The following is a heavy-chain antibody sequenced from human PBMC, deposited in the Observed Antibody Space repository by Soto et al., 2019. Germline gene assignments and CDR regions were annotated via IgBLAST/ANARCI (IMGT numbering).Heavy chain of an antibody. CDR3: AHITPKGYDILTGYYDHLPHCFDY. CDR1: GFSLSTSGVG. D-gene: IGHD3-9*01. V-gene: IGHV2-5*02. J-gene: IGHJ4*02. Sequence: QITLKESGPTLVKPTQTLTLTCTFSGFSLSTSGVGVGWIRHPPGKALEWLALIYWDDDKRYSPSLKSRLTITKDTSKNQVVLTMTNMDAVETATYYSAHITPKGYDILTGYYDHLPHCFDYWGQGTLVTVSS. CDR2: IYWDDDK.